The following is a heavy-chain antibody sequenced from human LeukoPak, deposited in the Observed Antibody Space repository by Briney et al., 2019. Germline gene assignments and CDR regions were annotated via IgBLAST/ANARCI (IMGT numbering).Heavy chain of an antibody. J-gene: IGHJ4*02. Sequence: GGSLRLSCAASGFTFSSYEMNWVRQAPGKGLEWVSYISGSGSTIYYADSVKGRFTISRDNAKNSLYLQMNSLRAEDTAVYYCARDVPAYCGGDCPNPYWGQGTLVTVSS. V-gene: IGHV3-48*03. CDR1: GFTFSSYE. CDR2: ISGSGSTI. CDR3: ARDVPAYCGGDCPNPY. D-gene: IGHD2-21*02.